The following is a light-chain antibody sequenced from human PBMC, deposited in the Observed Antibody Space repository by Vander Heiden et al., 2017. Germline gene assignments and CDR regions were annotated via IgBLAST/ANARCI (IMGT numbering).Light chain of an antibody. CDR3: QQYDNWPLT. J-gene: IGKJ4*01. Sequence: EIVMTPSPATLSVSPGERVTLSCRASQSISSHLAWYQQKPGQAPRLLIYGAFIRASGIPTSFSGGGSGTDFTLTINTLQSEDFAVYYCQQYDNWPLTFGGGTKVEIK. CDR2: GAF. CDR1: QSISSH. V-gene: IGKV3-15*01.